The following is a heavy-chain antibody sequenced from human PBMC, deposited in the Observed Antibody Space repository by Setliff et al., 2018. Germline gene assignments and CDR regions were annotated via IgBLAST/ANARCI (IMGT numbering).Heavy chain of an antibody. CDR3: ARAPGGNRQFDY. Sequence: HPGGSLRLSCAASGFTFSSYAMHWVRQAPGKGLEWVAVISYDGSNKYYADSVKGRFTISRDNSKNTLYLQMNSLRAEDTAVYYCARAPGGNRQFDYWGQGTLVTVSS. CDR2: ISYDGSNK. J-gene: IGHJ4*02. CDR1: GFTFSSYA. D-gene: IGHD1-26*01. V-gene: IGHV3-30*04.